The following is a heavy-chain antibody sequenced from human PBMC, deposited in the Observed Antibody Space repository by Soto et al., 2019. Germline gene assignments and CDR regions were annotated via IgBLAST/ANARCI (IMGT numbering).Heavy chain of an antibody. CDR3: AKDRTPYYDFWSGSYTSSGMDV. Sequence: GSLRLSCAASGFTFSSYGMHWVRQAPGKGLEWVSAISGSGGSTYYADSVKGRFTISRDNSKNTLYLQMNSLRAEDTAVYYCAKDRTPYYDFWSGSYTSSGMDVWGQGTTVTVSS. CDR1: GFTFSSYG. CDR2: ISGSGGST. D-gene: IGHD3-3*01. V-gene: IGHV3-23*01. J-gene: IGHJ6*02.